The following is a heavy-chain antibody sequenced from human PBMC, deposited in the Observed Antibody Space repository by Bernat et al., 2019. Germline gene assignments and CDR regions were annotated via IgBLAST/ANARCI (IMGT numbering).Heavy chain of an antibody. CDR1: GYTFTSYG. V-gene: IGHV1-18*01. J-gene: IGHJ6*02. Sequence: QVQLVQSGAEVKKPGASVKVSCKASGYTFTSYGISWVRQAPGQGLEWMGWISAYNGNTNYAQKLQGRVTMTTDTSTSTAYMELRSLRSDDTAVYYCAIIMTATFEYYYGMDVWGQGTTVTVSS. CDR2: ISAYNGNT. CDR3: AIIMTATFEYYYGMDV. D-gene: IGHD5-18*01.